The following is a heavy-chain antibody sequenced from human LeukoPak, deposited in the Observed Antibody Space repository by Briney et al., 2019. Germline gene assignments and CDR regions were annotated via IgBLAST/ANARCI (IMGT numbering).Heavy chain of an antibody. Sequence: SETLSLTCAVYGGSFSGYYWSWIRQPPGKGLEWIGEINHSGSTNYNPSLKSRVTISVDTSKNQFSLKLSSVTAADTDVYYCARGQIWWLRQYFDYWGQGTLVTVSS. V-gene: IGHV4-34*01. D-gene: IGHD5-12*01. CDR2: INHSGST. J-gene: IGHJ4*02. CDR1: GGSFSGYY. CDR3: ARGQIWWLRQYFDY.